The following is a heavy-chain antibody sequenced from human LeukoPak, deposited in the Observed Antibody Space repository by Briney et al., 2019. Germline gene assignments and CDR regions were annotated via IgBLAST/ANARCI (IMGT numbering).Heavy chain of an antibody. Sequence: GGTLRLSCAASGFTFSSYGRNWVRQAPGKGLEWVSYISSSGSTIYYADSVKGRFTISRDNAKNSLYLQMNSLRAEDTAVYYCARDNYDILTGYIPRGVYYYYYYMDVWGKGTTVTISS. V-gene: IGHV3-48*04. CDR2: ISSSGSTI. CDR1: GFTFSSYG. J-gene: IGHJ6*03. D-gene: IGHD3-9*01. CDR3: ARDNYDILTGYIPRGVYYYYYYMDV.